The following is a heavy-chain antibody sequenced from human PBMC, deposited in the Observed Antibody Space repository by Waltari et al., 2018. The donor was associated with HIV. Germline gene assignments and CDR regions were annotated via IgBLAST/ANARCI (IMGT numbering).Heavy chain of an antibody. D-gene: IGHD3-3*01. J-gene: IGHJ4*02. CDR3: ARHSSWSGYLSFDY. CDR2: IKHSGST. V-gene: IGHV4-34*01. CDR1: GWSFSGYY. Sequence: QVQLQQWGAGLLKPSETLSLTCAVYGWSFSGYYWSWIRQPPGKGLEGIGEIKHSGSTNYNPSLKSRVTISVDTSKNQFSLKLSSVTAADTAVYYCARHSSWSGYLSFDYWGQGTLVTVSS.